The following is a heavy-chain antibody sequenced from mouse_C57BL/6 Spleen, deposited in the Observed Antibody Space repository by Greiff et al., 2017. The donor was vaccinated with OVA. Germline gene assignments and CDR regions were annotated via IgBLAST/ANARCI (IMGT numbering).Heavy chain of an antibody. Sequence: EVKLVESGGGLVKPGGSLKLSCAASGFTFSSYAMSWVRQTPEKRLEWVATISDGGSYTYSPDNVKGRFTISRDNAKNNLYLQMSHLKSEDTAMYYCARDRDYGRSYRYFDVWGTGTTVTVSS. CDR3: ARDRDYGRSYRYFDV. J-gene: IGHJ1*03. CDR1: GFTFSSYA. CDR2: ISDGGSYT. D-gene: IGHD1-1*01. V-gene: IGHV5-4*01.